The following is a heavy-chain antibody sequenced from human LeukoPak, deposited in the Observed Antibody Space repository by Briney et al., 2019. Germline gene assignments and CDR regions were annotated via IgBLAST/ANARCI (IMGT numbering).Heavy chain of an antibody. CDR3: ARANSLYCSSSTCLFDY. CDR2: INPNDGDT. CDR1: GYTFTDYY. V-gene: IGHV1-2*02. D-gene: IGHD2-2*01. J-gene: IGHJ4*02. Sequence: VASVKVSCKASGYTFTDYYMHWVRQAPGQGFEWMGWINPNDGDTNYAQKFQGRVTMTRDTSISTAHMKVSRLRSDDTAVYYCARANSLYCSSSTCLFDYWGQGTLVTVSS.